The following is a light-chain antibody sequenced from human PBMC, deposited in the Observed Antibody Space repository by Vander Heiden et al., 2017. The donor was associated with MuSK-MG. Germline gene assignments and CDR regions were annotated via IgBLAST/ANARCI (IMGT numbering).Light chain of an antibody. CDR2: KDT. J-gene: IGLJ2*01. Sequence: SSDLTQSPSVSVSPGQTAKITCSGDSLPKQYSYWYKQKAGQAPMLVIYKDTERPSGIPERFSGFSSGTTVTLTISGVQAEDEADYYCQSTDSSDSFVIFGGGTKLTVL. V-gene: IGLV3-25*03. CDR3: QSTDSSDSFVI. CDR1: SLPKQY.